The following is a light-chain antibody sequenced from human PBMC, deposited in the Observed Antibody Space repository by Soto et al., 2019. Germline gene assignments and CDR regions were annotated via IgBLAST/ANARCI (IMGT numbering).Light chain of an antibody. CDR1: NIGRKR. J-gene: IGLJ2*01. CDR2: DAS. V-gene: IGLV3-21*02. CDR3: QVWESSSDPVI. Sequence: SYALTQSPSLSVAPGQTASIPCGGTNIGRKRVHWYQQKPGQAPVLVVYDASDRPSGIPERFSGSNSGNTATLTISRVEVGDEADYYCQVWESSSDPVIFGGGTKLTVL.